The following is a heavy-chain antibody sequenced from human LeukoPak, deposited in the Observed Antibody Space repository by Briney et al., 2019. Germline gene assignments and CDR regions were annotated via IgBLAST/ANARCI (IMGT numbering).Heavy chain of an antibody. CDR3: ARDPAYYDILTGRYYYYYYMDV. CDR1: GYTFTSYG. J-gene: IGHJ6*03. CDR2: ISAYNGNT. Sequence: ASVKVSCKASGYTFTSYGISWVRQAPGQGLEWMGWISAYNGNTNYAQKLQGRVTMTTDTSTSTAYMELRSLRSDDTAVYYCARDPAYYDILTGRYYYYYYMDVWGKGTTVTVSS. D-gene: IGHD3-9*01. V-gene: IGHV1-18*01.